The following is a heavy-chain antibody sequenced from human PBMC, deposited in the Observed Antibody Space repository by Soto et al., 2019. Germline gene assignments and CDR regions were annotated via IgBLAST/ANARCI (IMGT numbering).Heavy chain of an antibody. CDR2: MSGSGGIT. J-gene: IGHJ6*02. V-gene: IGHV3-23*01. CDR3: AKGKGTSTDVHRYFYYYGLDV. D-gene: IGHD2-2*01. Sequence: PGGSLRLSCEASGFTFSKYGMSWVRQAPGKGLEWVSAMSGSGGITNYADSVKGRFTISRDNSKNTLYLQMNSLRAEDTAVYYCAKGKGTSTDVHRYFYYYGLDVWGQGTTVTVSS. CDR1: GFTFSKYG.